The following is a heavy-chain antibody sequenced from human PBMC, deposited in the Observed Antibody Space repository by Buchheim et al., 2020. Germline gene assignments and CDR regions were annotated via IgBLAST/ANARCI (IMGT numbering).Heavy chain of an antibody. J-gene: IGHJ6*02. CDR2: IYYSGST. Sequence: QVQLQESGPGLVKPSETLSLTCTVSGGSISSYYWSWIRQPPGKGLEWFGYIYYSGSTNYNPSLKSRVTISVDTSKNQFSLKLSSVTAADTAVYYCAIGGYYDGERGYYYYGMDVWGQGTT. CDR1: GGSISSYY. D-gene: IGHD3-22*01. CDR3: AIGGYYDGERGYYYYGMDV. V-gene: IGHV4-59*01.